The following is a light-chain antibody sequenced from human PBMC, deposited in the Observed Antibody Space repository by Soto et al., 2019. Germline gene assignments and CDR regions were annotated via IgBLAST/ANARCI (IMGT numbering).Light chain of an antibody. CDR3: QQYNNWPLT. CDR2: DAS. CDR1: QSVSSK. J-gene: IGKJ4*01. V-gene: IGKV3-15*01. Sequence: IVMTQSPATLSVSPWERATLSCGASQSVSSKLAWYQQKPGQAPRLLIYDASTRSTDIPATFSGSGSGTEFTLTISSLQSEDFAVYYCQQYNNWPLTFGGGTKVDIK.